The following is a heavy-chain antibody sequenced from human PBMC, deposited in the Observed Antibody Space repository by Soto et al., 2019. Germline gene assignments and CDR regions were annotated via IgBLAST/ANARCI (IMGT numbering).Heavy chain of an antibody. Sequence: QVQLQQWGAGLLKPSETLSLTCAVYGGSFSGYQWCWIRHTPGKVLEWIGGINDGGDITYNPSLKGRVTVLVDSPKKQISLRLSSVTAADTAVYYCARGLVLWFGELSRRGGYYYCMDVWGKGTTVTVSS. CDR1: GGSFSGYQ. V-gene: IGHV4-34*02. CDR2: INDGGDI. CDR3: ARGLVLWFGELSRRGGYYYCMDV. D-gene: IGHD3-10*01. J-gene: IGHJ6*03.